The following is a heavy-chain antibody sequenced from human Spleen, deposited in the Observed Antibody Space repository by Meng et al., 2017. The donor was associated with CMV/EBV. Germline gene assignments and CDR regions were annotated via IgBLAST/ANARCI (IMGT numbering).Heavy chain of an antibody. V-gene: IGHV4-34*08. J-gene: IGHJ4*02. CDR3: ARQALTLRTFDS. CDR2: INHSGSS. CDR1: GGTFSGYY. Sequence: SETLSLTGAVYGGTFSGYYWSWIRQSSGRGLEWIGEINHSGSSAYKPSLKSRVSISVDTSKNQFSLKLNSVAAADTAVYYCARQALTLRTFDSWGRGTPVTVSS.